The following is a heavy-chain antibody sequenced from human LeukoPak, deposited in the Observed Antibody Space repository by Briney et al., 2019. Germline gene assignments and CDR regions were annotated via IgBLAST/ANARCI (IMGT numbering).Heavy chain of an antibody. V-gene: IGHV3-7*03. J-gene: IGHJ6*02. Sequence: GGSLRLSCVTSGFTFSSYWMSWVRQAPGKGLEWVALIKQDGSEKYYVDSVKGRFTMSRDNAESSLYLQMNSLRVEDTAMYYCTTEGMAGTFGGYYYYGMDVWGQGTTVTVSS. CDR2: IKQDGSEK. CDR3: TTEGMAGTFGGYYYYGMDV. D-gene: IGHD6-19*01. CDR1: GFTFSSYW.